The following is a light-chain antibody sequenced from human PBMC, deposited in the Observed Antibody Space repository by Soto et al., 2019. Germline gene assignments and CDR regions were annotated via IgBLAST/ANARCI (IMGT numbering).Light chain of an antibody. CDR2: GGT. J-gene: IGLJ2*01. V-gene: IGLV2-8*01. CDR1: SSDVGGYDR. CDR3: ASYGGRDDMI. Sequence: QSALTQPPSASGSPGQSVTISFTGTSSDVGGYDRVSWFQQHPRKAPKLIIYGGTDQISGVPDRFSGSKSGNTASLPVSGLQSEDEADYYCASYGGRDDMIFGGGTKLTVL.